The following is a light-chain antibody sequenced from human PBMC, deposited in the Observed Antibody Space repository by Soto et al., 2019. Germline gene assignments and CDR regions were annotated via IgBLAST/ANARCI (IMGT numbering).Light chain of an antibody. CDR3: KQRSDWPLT. CDR2: DAY. V-gene: IGKV3-11*01. Sequence: EIVLTQSPATLSVSPGERATLSCRASQSVSSYLAWYQQKPGQAHRLLMYDAYNRATGIQARFSGSGSGTDFTLTIRSLEPEDFAVYYCKQRSDWPLTFGGGTKVDIK. CDR1: QSVSSY. J-gene: IGKJ4*01.